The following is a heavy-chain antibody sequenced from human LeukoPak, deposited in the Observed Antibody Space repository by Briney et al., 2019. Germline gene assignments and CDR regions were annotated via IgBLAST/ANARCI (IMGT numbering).Heavy chain of an antibody. CDR1: GGSISSGDYY. D-gene: IGHD1-26*01. Sequence: SETLSLTCTVSGGSISSGDYYWSWIRQPPGKGLEWIGYIYYSGSTYYNPSLKSRVTISVDTSKYQFSLKLSSVTAADTAVYYCARRGAPPPLYYFDYGGKGTRVTVS. CDR3: ARRGAPPPLYYFDY. CDR2: IYYSGST. J-gene: IGHJ4*02. V-gene: IGHV4-30-4*01.